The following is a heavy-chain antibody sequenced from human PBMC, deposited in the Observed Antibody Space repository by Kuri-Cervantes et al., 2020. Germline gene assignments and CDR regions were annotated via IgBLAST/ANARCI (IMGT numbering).Heavy chain of an antibody. J-gene: IGHJ6*02. CDR1: EFTVSTNY. CDR3: ARGPTGGVGGVNFYGMDA. D-gene: IGHD3-16*01. V-gene: IGHV3-53*01. Sequence: GGSLRLSCAASEFTVSTNYMSWVRQAPGKGLEWVSFIYSGGSTYYADSVKGRFTISRDNSKNTLYLQMNSLRAEDTAVYYCARGPTGGVGGVNFYGMDAWGQGTTVTVSS. CDR2: IYSGGST.